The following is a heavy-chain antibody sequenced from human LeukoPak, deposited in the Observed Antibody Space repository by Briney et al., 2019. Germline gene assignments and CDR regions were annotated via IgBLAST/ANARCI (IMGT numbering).Heavy chain of an antibody. CDR2: IYYSGST. Sequence: SETLSLTCTASGGSISSYYWRWIRQPPGKGLEWIGYIYYSGSTNYNPSLKSRVTISVDTSKNQFSLKLSSVTAADTAVYYCARHAGGDFWSGYHLFDYWGQGTLVTVSS. J-gene: IGHJ4*02. CDR3: ARHAGGDFWSGYHLFDY. D-gene: IGHD3-3*01. V-gene: IGHV4-59*08. CDR1: GGSISSYY.